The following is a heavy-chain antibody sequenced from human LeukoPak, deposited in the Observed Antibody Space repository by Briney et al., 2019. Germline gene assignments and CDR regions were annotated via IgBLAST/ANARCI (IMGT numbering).Heavy chain of an antibody. Sequence: SETLSLTCAVYGVSFSGYYWSWIRQPPGKGLEWIGEINHSGSTNYNPSLKSRVTISVDTSKNQFSLKLSSVTAADTAVYYCARKSWHHQSLDYWGQGTLVTVSS. J-gene: IGHJ4*02. CDR3: ARKSWHHQSLDY. V-gene: IGHV4-34*01. CDR1: GVSFSGYY. D-gene: IGHD1-14*01. CDR2: INHSGST.